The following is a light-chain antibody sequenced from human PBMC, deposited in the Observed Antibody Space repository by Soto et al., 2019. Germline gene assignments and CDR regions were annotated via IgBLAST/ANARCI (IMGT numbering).Light chain of an antibody. CDR1: QSVSSN. J-gene: IGKJ2*01. CDR3: QQYNKWPYT. Sequence: EIVMTQSPATLSVSPGERAALSCRASQSVSSNFAWYQQKPGQAPRLPIYGASTRATGIPARFSGSGSGTEFTLTISSLQSEDFAVYYCQQYNKWPYTFGQGTKVEIK. CDR2: GAS. V-gene: IGKV3-15*01.